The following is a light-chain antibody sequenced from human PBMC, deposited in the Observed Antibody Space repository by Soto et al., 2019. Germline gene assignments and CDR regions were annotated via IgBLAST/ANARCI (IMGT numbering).Light chain of an antibody. CDR1: PTISSW. Sequence: DIQMTQSPSTLSGSVGERVTITCRASPTISSWLAWYQQKPGKAPKLLIYKASTLKSGVPSRFSGSGSGTEFTLTISSLQPDDFATYYCQHYNNYSEAFGEGTKVDIK. J-gene: IGKJ1*01. V-gene: IGKV1-5*03. CDR3: QHYNNYSEA. CDR2: KAS.